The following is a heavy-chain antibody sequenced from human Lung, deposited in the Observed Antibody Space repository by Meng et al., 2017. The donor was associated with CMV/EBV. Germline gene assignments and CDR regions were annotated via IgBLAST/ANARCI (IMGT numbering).Heavy chain of an antibody. J-gene: IGHJ5*02. V-gene: IGHV1-46*01. D-gene: IGHD4-23*01. CDR3: ARDNSYINSWWFDP. Sequence: SGFTFSAYYIPWVRQAPGQGLEWMGIIKPSGDHTWYSQKFQGRVTMTRDTSTSTVYMELSSLRFEDTAVYYCARDNSYINSWWFDPWGQGTLVTVSS. CDR1: GFTFSAYY. CDR2: IKPSGDHT.